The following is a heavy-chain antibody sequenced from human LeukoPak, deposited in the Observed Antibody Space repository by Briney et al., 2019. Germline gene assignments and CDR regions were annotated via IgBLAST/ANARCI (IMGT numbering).Heavy chain of an antibody. CDR3: ARDISVDTNWFDP. CDR2: IYYSGST. J-gene: IGHJ5*02. CDR1: GGSISSSSYY. Sequence: KPSETLSLTCTVSGGSISSSSYYWGWLRQPRGKGLEWFGSIYYSGSTYYNPSLKSRVTISVDTSKNQFSLKLSSVTAADTAVYYCARDISVDTNWFDPWGQGTLVTVSS. D-gene: IGHD5-18*01. V-gene: IGHV4-39*07.